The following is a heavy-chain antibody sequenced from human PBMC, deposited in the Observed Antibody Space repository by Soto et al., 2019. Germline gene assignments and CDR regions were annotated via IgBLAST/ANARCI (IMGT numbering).Heavy chain of an antibody. J-gene: IGHJ4*02. D-gene: IGHD3-3*01. V-gene: IGHV1-46*01. CDR2: INASDGNT. CDR1: GYTFTSXY. CDR3: ARVEWSGFDY. Sequence: ASVKVSCKASGYTFTSXYMHWVRQAPGQGLEWMGMINASDGNTKYAQKFQGRVTITRDTSASTAYMELSSLRSEDTAVYYCARVEWSGFDYWGQGTLVTVSS.